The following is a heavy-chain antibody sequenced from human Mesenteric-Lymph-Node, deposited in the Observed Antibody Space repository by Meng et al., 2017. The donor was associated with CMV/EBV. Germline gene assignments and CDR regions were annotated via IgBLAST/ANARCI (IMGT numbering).Heavy chain of an antibody. CDR2: IYYSGST. Sequence: GSLRLSCTVSGGSISSSSYYWGWIRQPPGKGLEWIGSIYYSGSTYYNPSLKSRVTISVDTSKNQFSLKLSSVTAADTAVYCCARGNHCYGSGSYYYWGQGTLVTVSS. CDR1: GGSISSSSYY. V-gene: IGHV4-39*01. D-gene: IGHD3-10*01. CDR3: ARGNHCYGSGSYYY. J-gene: IGHJ4*02.